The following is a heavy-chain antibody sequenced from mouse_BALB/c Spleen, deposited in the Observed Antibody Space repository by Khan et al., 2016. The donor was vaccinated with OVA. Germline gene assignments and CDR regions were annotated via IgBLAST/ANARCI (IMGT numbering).Heavy chain of an antibody. CDR1: GYTFTNYW. J-gene: IGHJ4*01. D-gene: IGHD3-2*02. CDR3: ERRLPPYYYSMDY. Sequence: QVQLKESGAELAKPGASVKMSCKASGYTFTNYWMHWVKQRPGQGLEWIGYINPNTIYTEYNQKFKDKATLTADTSSSTAYMQLRSLTSEDSAVYHCERRLPPYYYSMDYWGQGTSVTVSS. V-gene: IGHV1-7*01. CDR2: INPNTIYT.